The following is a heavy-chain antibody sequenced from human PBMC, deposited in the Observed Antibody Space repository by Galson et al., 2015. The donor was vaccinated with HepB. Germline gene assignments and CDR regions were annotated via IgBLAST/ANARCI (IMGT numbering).Heavy chain of an antibody. CDR1: GFTCSTYS. J-gene: IGHJ4*02. CDR2: ISSRGGLI. Sequence: SPRLSCAASGFTCSTYSMNWGRQAPGKGREWVSYISSRGGLIYYADSVKVRFSVSRDGNSLYLQMKSLRDEDTAVYYCARGEAETALFAPFEYWGLGTLVTVSS. D-gene: IGHD5-18*01. V-gene: IGHV3-48*02. CDR3: ARGEAETALFAPFEY.